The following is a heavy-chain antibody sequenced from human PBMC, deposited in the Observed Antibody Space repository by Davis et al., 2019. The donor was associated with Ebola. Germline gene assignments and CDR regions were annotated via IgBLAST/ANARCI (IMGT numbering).Heavy chain of an antibody. CDR2: ISAYNGNT. D-gene: IGHD6-6*01. Sequence: AASVKVSCKASGYTFTSYGISWVRQAPGQGLEWMGWISAYNGNTNYAQKLQGRVTMTTDTSTSTAYMELRSLRSEDTAVYYCARWHSSSPRAYYYYGMDVWGQGTTVTVSS. J-gene: IGHJ6*02. CDR1: GYTFTSYG. CDR3: ARWHSSSPRAYYYYGMDV. V-gene: IGHV1-18*01.